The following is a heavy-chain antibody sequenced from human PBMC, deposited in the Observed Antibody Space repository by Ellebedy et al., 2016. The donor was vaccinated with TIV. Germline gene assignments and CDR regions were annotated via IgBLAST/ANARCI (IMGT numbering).Heavy chain of an antibody. CDR3: ARHVQMEWLLSPVYGMDV. J-gene: IGHJ6*02. V-gene: IGHV4-39*01. Sequence: MPSETLSLTCTVSGGSISSSSYYWSWIRQPPGKGLEWIGEINHSGSTNYNPSLKSRVTISVDTSKNQFSLKLSSVTAADTAVYYCARHVQMEWLLSPVYGMDVWGQGTTVTVSS. CDR1: GGSISSSSYY. D-gene: IGHD3-3*01. CDR2: INHSGST.